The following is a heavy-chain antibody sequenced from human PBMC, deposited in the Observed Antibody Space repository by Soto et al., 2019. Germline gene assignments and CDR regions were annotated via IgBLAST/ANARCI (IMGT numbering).Heavy chain of an antibody. CDR1: GGTFNNYA. V-gene: IGHV1-69*01. Sequence: QVLLVQSGPEVKKPGSSVKVSCKASGGTFNNYAINWVRQAPGKGLEWMGGIIPTFGTGNHARKFQGRGTITAAESTTPAYMELNGLRSEDTAIYYCASFDGTLVPGGRSSPYEMDVWGQGTTVIVSS. CDR3: ASFDGTLVPGGRSSPYEMDV. CDR2: IIPTFGTG. D-gene: IGHD3-10*01. J-gene: IGHJ6*02.